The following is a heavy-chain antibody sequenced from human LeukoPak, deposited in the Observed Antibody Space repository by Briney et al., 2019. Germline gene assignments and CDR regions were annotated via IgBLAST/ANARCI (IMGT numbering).Heavy chain of an antibody. CDR3: ARAAGFGYSYGFYFDY. CDR2: ISAYNDNT. CDR1: GYTFTSYG. D-gene: IGHD5-18*01. V-gene: IGHV1-18*04. Sequence: GASVKVSCKASGYTFTSYGISWVRQAPGQGLEWMGWISAYNDNTNYAQKLQGRVTMTTDTSTSTAYMELRSLRSDDTAVYYCARAAGFGYSYGFYFDYWGQGTLVTVSS. J-gene: IGHJ4*02.